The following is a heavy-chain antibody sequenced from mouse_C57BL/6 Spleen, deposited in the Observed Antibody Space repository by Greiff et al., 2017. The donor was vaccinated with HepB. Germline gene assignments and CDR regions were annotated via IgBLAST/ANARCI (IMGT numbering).Heavy chain of an antibody. J-gene: IGHJ2*01. Sequence: EVKVEESGAELVKPGASVKLSCTASGFNIKDYYMHWVKQRTEQGLEWIGRIDPEDGETKYAPKFQGKATITADTSSNTAYLQLSSLTSEDTAVYYCARRGTTVVATDDYWGQGTTLTVSS. CDR3: ARRGTTVVATDDY. CDR1: GFNIKDYY. V-gene: IGHV14-2*01. D-gene: IGHD1-1*01. CDR2: IDPEDGET.